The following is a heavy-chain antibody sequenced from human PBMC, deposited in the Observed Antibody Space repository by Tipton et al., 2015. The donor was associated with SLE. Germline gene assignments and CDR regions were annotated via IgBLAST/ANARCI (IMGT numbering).Heavy chain of an antibody. D-gene: IGHD1-26*01. J-gene: IGHJ3*02. Sequence: TLSLTCTVSGGSISSHYWSWIRQPPGKGLEWIGRIYSSGSPNYNPSLKSRVTMSVDTSKNQFSLKLSSVTAADTAVYFCARPIVGVAAFHIWGPGTMVTVSS. V-gene: IGHV4-4*07. CDR1: GGSISSHY. CDR2: IYSSGSP. CDR3: ARPIVGVAAFHI.